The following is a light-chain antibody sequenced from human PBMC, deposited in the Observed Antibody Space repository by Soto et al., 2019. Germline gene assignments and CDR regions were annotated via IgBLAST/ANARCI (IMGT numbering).Light chain of an antibody. Sequence: DIVMTQSPDSLAVSLGERATINCKSSQSVLYSSNNKNYLAWYQQRPGQPPQLLIYWASTRESGVPDRFSGSGSGTDFTPTITSLQAEDVAVYYCKQCESNPPTFGQGTKLEIK. CDR1: QSVLYSSNNKNY. CDR2: WAS. CDR3: KQCESNPPT. V-gene: IGKV4-1*01. J-gene: IGKJ2*01.